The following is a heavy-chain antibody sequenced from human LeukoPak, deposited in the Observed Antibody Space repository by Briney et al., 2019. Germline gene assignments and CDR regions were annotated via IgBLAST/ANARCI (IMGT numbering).Heavy chain of an antibody. Sequence: ASVKVSCKASGYTFTSYDINWVRQATGQGLEWMGWMNPNSGNTGYAQKFQGRVTMTRNTSISTAYMELSSLRSEDTAVYYCARGPTINFWSGCWGGLYYYYYMDVWGKGTTVTVSS. J-gene: IGHJ6*03. CDR3: ARGPTINFWSGCWGGLYYYYYMDV. V-gene: IGHV1-8*01. CDR2: MNPNSGNT. D-gene: IGHD3-3*01. CDR1: GYTFTSYD.